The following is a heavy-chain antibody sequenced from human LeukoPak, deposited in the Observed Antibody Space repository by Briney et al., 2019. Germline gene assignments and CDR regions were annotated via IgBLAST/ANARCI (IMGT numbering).Heavy chain of an antibody. V-gene: IGHV3-74*01. D-gene: IGHD6-13*01. J-gene: IGHJ6*02. CDR1: GFTFSSYW. CDR2: INSDGSST. CDR3: ARDQDGAPGYSSSWYLGGGVGYYYYYGMDV. Sequence: GGSLRLSCAASGFTFSSYWMHWVRQAPGKGLVWVSRINSDGSSTSYADSVKGRFTIFRDNAKNTLYLQMNSLRAEDTAVYYCARDQDGAPGYSSSWYLGGGVGYYYYYGMDVWGQGTTVTVSS.